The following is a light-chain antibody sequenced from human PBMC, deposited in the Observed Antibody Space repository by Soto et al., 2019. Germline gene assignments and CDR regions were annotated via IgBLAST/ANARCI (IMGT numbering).Light chain of an antibody. Sequence: EIVLTQSPATLSLSPGERATLSCRASQSVSRYLAWYQQKPGQAPRLLISYTSNRASGIPARFSGSGSGTDFTLSISSLAPEDFAVYYCQQRSNWPPEYTFSRGTSLEIK. CDR1: QSVSRY. J-gene: IGKJ2*01. V-gene: IGKV3-11*01. CDR2: YTS. CDR3: QQRSNWPPEYT.